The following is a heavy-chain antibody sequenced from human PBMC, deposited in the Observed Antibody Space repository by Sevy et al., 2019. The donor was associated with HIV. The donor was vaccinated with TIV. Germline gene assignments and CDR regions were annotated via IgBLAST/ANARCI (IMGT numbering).Heavy chain of an antibody. Sequence: GSLRLSCAASGFTFDNYWMSWVRQAPGKGLEWLANIKQDGSEKYYVDSVNGRFTISRDNAKNSVYLQMNSLRAEDTAVYYCARVDYPYDYWGQGTLVTVSS. J-gene: IGHJ4*02. V-gene: IGHV3-7*03. CDR1: GFTFDNYW. CDR2: IKQDGSEK. D-gene: IGHD3-9*01. CDR3: ARVDYPYDY.